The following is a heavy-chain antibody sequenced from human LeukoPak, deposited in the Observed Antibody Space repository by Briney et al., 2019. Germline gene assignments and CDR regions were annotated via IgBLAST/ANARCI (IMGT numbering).Heavy chain of an antibody. J-gene: IGHJ4*02. CDR3: ARENTGSYREFDY. CDR1: GGSISGYY. D-gene: IGHD1-26*01. CDR2: IYPSGST. V-gene: IGHV4-4*07. Sequence: SETLSLTCTVSGGSISGYYWSRIRQPAGKGLEWIGRIYPSGSTNYNPSLKSRVTMSVDSSNNQFSLKLSSVTAADTAVFYCARENTGSYREFDYWGQGTLVTVSS.